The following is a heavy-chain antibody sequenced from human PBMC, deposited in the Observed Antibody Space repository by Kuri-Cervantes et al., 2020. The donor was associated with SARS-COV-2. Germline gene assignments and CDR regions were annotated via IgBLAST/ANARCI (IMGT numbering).Heavy chain of an antibody. CDR2: IKQDGSEK. Sequence: GESLKISCAASGFTFSSYWMSWVRQAPGKGLEWVANIKQDGSEKYYVDSVKGRSTISRDNAKNSLYLQMNSLRAEDTAVYYCARDGLGYCSGGSCPTFDYWGQGTLVTVSS. V-gene: IGHV3-7*03. D-gene: IGHD2-15*01. CDR1: GFTFSSYW. J-gene: IGHJ4*02. CDR3: ARDGLGYCSGGSCPTFDY.